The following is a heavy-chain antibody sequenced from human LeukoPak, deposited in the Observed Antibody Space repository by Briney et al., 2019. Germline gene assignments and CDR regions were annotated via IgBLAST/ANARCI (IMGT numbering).Heavy chain of an antibody. V-gene: IGHV3-11*01. J-gene: IGHJ4*02. CDR2: ISSSGSTI. Sequence: GGSLRLSCAASGFTFSDYYMSWIRQAPGKGLEWVSYISSSGSTIYYADSVKGRFTISRDNAKNSLYLQMNSLRAEDTAVYYCAKTSRYDFWSGTPANFDYWGQGTLVTVSS. D-gene: IGHD3-3*01. CDR1: GFTFSDYY. CDR3: AKTSRYDFWSGTPANFDY.